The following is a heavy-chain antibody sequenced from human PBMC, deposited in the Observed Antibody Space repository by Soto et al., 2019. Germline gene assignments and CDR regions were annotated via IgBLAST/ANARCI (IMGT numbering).Heavy chain of an antibody. CDR3: EPRRGGVASF. V-gene: IGHV2-5*02. CDR1: GFSLSTRDVG. D-gene: IGHD2-2*01. Sequence: QITLNESGPTLVKPTQTLTLTCTFSGFSLSTRDVGVGWIRQPPGEALEWLGVVYWDDSKTYSPSLESMLTIPKEHSKNQVVLRITKMEPVEPATNYFEPRRGGVASFWGQGTLVTVSS. CDR2: VYWDDSK. J-gene: IGHJ4*02.